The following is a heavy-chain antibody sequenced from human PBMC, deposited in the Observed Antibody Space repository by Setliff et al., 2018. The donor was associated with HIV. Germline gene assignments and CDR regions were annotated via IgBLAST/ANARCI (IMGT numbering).Heavy chain of an antibody. Sequence: GGSLRLSCAASGFTVSSNYMSWVRQAPGKGLEWVSVIYGGGTTHYADSVKGRFTISRDNSKNTLYLQMNSLRAEDTAVYYCVRDITTCWDVWGQGTTVTVSS. CDR2: IYGGGTT. CDR3: VRDITTCWDV. CDR1: GFTVSSNY. V-gene: IGHV3-66*01. J-gene: IGHJ6*02. D-gene: IGHD4-4*01.